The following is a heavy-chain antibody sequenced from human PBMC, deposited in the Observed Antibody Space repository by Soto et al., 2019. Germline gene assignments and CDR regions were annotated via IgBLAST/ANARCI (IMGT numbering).Heavy chain of an antibody. CDR3: AKAVGDY. CDR2: FSGSGWAT. J-gene: IGHJ4*02. Sequence: PWGSLRLCCAASVFIASNYAMSWVRQAPGKGLEWVSGFSGSGWATFYADSVKGRFTISRDSSKNTIYLQMDRLRADDTAVYYCAKAVGDYWGRGTLVTVSS. V-gene: IGHV3-23*01. CDR1: VFIASNYA. D-gene: IGHD1-26*01.